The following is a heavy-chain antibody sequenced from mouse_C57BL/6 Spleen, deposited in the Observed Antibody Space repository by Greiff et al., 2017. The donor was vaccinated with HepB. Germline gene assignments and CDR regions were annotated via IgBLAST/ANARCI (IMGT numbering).Heavy chain of an antibody. CDR2: INPGSGGT. D-gene: IGHD1-1*01. Sequence: VQRVESGAELVRPGTSVKVSCKASGYAFTNYLIEWVKQRPGQGLEWIGVINPGSGGTNYNEKFKGKATLTADKSSSTAYMQLSSLTSEDSAVYFCARSDYYGSSYVAMDYWGQGTSVTVSS. CDR3: ARSDYYGSSYVAMDY. CDR1: GYAFTNYL. V-gene: IGHV1-54*01. J-gene: IGHJ4*01.